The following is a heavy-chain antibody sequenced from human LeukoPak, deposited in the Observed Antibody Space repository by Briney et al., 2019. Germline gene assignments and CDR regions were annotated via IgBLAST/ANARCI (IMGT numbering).Heavy chain of an antibody. CDR3: AKEFVVVPAAKRYLHWFDP. D-gene: IGHD2-2*01. J-gene: IGHJ5*02. Sequence: PGGSLRLSCAASGFTFSSYAMRWVRQAPGKALEWVSAISGSGGSTYYADSVKGRFTISRDNSKNTLYLQMHSLRAEDTAVYYCAKEFVVVPAAKRYLHWFDPWGQGTLVTVSS. CDR2: ISGSGGST. CDR1: GFTFSSYA. V-gene: IGHV3-23*01.